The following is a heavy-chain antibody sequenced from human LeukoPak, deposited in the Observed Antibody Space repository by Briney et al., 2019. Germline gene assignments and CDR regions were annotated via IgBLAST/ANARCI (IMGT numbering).Heavy chain of an antibody. CDR3: ARLYAGLSDY. CDR1: GFTFSTYA. V-gene: IGHV3-23*01. Sequence: GGSLRPSCAASGFTFSTYAMIWVRQAPGKGLEWVSAISASGGSTYYADSAKGRFTISRDNSKNTLFLQMNSLRADDTAVYYCARLYAGLSDYWGQGTLVTVSS. D-gene: IGHD5/OR15-5a*01. J-gene: IGHJ4*02. CDR2: ISASGGST.